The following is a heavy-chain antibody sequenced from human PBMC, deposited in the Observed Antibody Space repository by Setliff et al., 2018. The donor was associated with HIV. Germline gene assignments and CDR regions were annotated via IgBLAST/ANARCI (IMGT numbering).Heavy chain of an antibody. CDR3: AKRGYSDSLYAFDV. J-gene: IGHJ3*01. V-gene: IGHV1-2*06. CDR1: GYTFTAYY. CDR2: IHPNTGST. D-gene: IGHD1-26*01. Sequence: GASVKVSCKTSGYTFTAYYIYWVRQAPGHGLELMGRIHPNTGSTNYLQEFQGRVTITRDTSMSTVYMALTGLTSDDTAVYYCAKRGYSDSLYAFDVWGQGTMVTVSS.